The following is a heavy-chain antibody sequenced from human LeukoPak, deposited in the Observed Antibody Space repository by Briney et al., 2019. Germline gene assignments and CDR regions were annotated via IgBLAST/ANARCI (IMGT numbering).Heavy chain of an antibody. D-gene: IGHD3-22*01. CDR3: ARGRRYYDSSGYYRYYFDY. CDR1: GFTVKDNF. Sequence: GGSPRLSCAASGFTVKDNFMSWVRQAPGKGLEWVSVLYSGGTIYYADSVKGRFTISRDNAKNSLYLQMNSLRAEDTAVYYCARGRRYYDSSGYYRYYFDYWGQGTLVTVSP. CDR2: LYSGGTI. V-gene: IGHV3-69-1*01. J-gene: IGHJ4*02.